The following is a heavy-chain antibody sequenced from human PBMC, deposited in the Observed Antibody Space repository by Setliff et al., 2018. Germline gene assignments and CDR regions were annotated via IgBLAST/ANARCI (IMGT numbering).Heavy chain of an antibody. V-gene: IGHV1-18*01. Sequence: ASVKVSCKASGYSFTSFSITWVRQAPGQGLEWLGWVSTYNGDTKSAQKFRGRVTMTTDISTSTVYMELRTLRSDDTAVDYCARRPIALAGYRKGAFDIWGQGTMVTVSS. CDR1: GYSFTSFS. D-gene: IGHD6-19*01. CDR2: VSTYNGDT. J-gene: IGHJ3*02. CDR3: ARRPIALAGYRKGAFDI.